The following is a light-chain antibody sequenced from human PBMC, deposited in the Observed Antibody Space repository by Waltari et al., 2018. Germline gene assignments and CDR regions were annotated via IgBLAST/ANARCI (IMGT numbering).Light chain of an antibody. CDR1: QGIRSR. Sequence: DIQMTQSPSSLSASVGDRVPLTCRASQGIRSRLPWYQQKPGTAPKLLIYDASSLHSGVPSRFSGSVSGTDFTLTIRSLQPEDFATYYGQQVNSFPRTFGQGTKVEVK. V-gene: IGKV1-12*01. CDR2: DAS. CDR3: QQVNSFPRT. J-gene: IGKJ1*01.